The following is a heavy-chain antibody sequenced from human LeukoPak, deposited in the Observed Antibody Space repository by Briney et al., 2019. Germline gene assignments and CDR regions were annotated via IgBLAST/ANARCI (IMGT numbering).Heavy chain of an antibody. D-gene: IGHD3-3*01. CDR1: GFTFSRYS. Sequence: GGSLRLSCAASGFTFSRYSMNWVRQAPGKGLEWVSSITSSSSSYIYYADSVKGRFTISRDNAKNSLYLQMNNLRAEDTAVYYCASSITIFGVVKPYYLDYWGQGTLVTVSS. J-gene: IGHJ4*02. CDR3: ASSITIFGVVKPYYLDY. CDR2: ITSSSSSYI. V-gene: IGHV3-21*01.